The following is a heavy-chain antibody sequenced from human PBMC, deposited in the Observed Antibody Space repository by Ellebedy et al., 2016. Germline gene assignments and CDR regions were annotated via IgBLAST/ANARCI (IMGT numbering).Heavy chain of an antibody. CDR3: ARGLLMVYAIRGGIDY. V-gene: IGHV3-33*01. J-gene: IGHJ4*01. Sequence: GGSLRLSCAASGFTFSSYGMHWVRQAPGKGLEWVAVIWYDGSNKYYADSVKGRFTISRDNSKNTLYLQMNSLRAEDTAVYYCARGLLMVYAIRGGIDYWGHGTLVTVSS. CDR2: IWYDGSNK. CDR1: GFTFSSYG. D-gene: IGHD2-8*01.